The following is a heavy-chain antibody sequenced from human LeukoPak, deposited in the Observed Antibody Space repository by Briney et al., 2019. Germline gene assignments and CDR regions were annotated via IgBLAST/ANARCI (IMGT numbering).Heavy chain of an antibody. J-gene: IGHJ4*02. CDR3: ALWGALSAVDGIPFDY. V-gene: IGHV1-2*02. D-gene: IGHD6-19*01. CDR1: GYTFIGYY. CDR2: INSNSGGT. Sequence: ASVKVSYTASGYTFIGYYMHRVRQAPGQGPEWMGWINSNSGGTNYAKKFQGRVTMTRDTSISTTYMELSRLRSDDTAVYYCALWGALSAVDGIPFDYWGQGTLVTVSS.